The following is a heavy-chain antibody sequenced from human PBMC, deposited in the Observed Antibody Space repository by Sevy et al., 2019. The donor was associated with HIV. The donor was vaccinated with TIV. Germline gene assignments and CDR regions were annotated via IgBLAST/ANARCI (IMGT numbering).Heavy chain of an antibody. D-gene: IGHD5-12*01. Sequence: GGSLRLSCAASGFTFSSYSMNWVRQAPGKVLEWVSYISSSSSTIYYADSVKGRFTISRDNAKNSLYLQMNSLRDEDKAVYYCARDEVGTVVTPGWYFDLWGRGTLVTVSS. CDR2: ISSSSSTI. CDR1: GFTFSSYS. CDR3: ARDEVGTVVTPGWYFDL. J-gene: IGHJ2*01. V-gene: IGHV3-48*02.